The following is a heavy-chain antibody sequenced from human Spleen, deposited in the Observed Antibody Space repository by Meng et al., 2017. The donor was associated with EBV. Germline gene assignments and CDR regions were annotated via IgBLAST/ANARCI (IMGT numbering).Heavy chain of an antibody. CDR2: IIPIFGTA. D-gene: IGHD6-13*01. CDR1: GGTFSSYA. CDR3: ARGGSSWYRWFDP. Sequence: QVELVRSGSELKKPGSSVKVSCKASGGTFSSYAISWVRQAPGQGLEWMGGIIPIFGTANYAQKFQGRVTITADESTSTAYMELSSLRSEDTAVYYCARGGSSWYRWFDPWGQGTLVTVSS. V-gene: IGHV1-69*01. J-gene: IGHJ5*02.